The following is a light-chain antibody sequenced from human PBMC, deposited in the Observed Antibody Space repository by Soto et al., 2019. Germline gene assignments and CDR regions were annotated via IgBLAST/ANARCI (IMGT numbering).Light chain of an antibody. CDR3: QQYGSSPLT. CDR1: QSVSSNY. V-gene: IGKV3-20*01. CDR2: GAS. J-gene: IGKJ4*01. Sequence: EIVLTQSPGTLSLSPGERATLSCRASQSVSSNYLAWYQQKPGQAPRLFIYGASSRATGIPDRFSGSGSGTDFTLTISRLEPEDFAVYYCQQYGSSPLTFGGGIKVEMK.